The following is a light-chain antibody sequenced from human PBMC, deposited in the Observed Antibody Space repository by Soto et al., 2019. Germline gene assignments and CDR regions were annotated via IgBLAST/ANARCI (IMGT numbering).Light chain of an antibody. V-gene: IGKV3-20*01. CDR2: GAS. Sequence: EIVLTQSPGTLSLSPGERATLSCRASQSINSRYLAWYQQKPGQAPRLLIYGASSRATGIPDRFSGSGSGTNFSITISRLEPEDFAVYYCQQFGSSPGCTFGPGTKVDIK. J-gene: IGKJ3*01. CDR1: QSINSRY. CDR3: QQFGSSPGCT.